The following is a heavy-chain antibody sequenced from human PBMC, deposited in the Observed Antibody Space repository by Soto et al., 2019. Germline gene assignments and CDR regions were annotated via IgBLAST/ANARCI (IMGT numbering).Heavy chain of an antibody. Sequence: PSQTLSLTCVISGDSVSSNTASWNWIRQSPSRGLEWLGGTYFRSKWYNDYAVSVKSRIIINPDTSNNQFSLQLNSVTPEDTAVYFCAKGDNLGPKTGYAFDPWGQGIMVTVSS. CDR1: GDSVSSNTAS. J-gene: IGHJ5*02. D-gene: IGHD5-12*01. CDR2: TYFRSKWYN. CDR3: AKGDNLGPKTGYAFDP. V-gene: IGHV6-1*01.